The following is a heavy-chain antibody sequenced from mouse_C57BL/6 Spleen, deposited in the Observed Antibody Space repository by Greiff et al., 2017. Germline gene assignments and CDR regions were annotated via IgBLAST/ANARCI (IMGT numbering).Heavy chain of an antibody. CDR1: GYTFTSSG. CDR3: ARWEFVSAGEGGGGYAMDY. CDR2: IYPRSGNT. V-gene: IGHV1-81*01. Sequence: QVQLKESGAELARPGASVKLSCKASGYTFTSSGISWVKQRTGQGLEWIGEIYPRSGNTYYNEKFKGKATLTADKSSSTAYMELRSLTSEDSAVYFCARWEFVSAGEGGGGYAMDYWGQGNSVTVSS. D-gene: IGHD4-1*01. J-gene: IGHJ4*01.